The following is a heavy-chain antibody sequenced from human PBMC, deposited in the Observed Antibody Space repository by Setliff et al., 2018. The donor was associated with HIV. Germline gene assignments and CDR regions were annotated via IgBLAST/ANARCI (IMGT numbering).Heavy chain of an antibody. Sequence: GGSLRLSCAASGSTFSNYWMHWVRQAPGKGLMWVSRIHTDGTTTMYAGSVKGRFTISRDSAKSTLYLQMNSLRAEDTALYYCVRAKNWNDFDYWGQGTLVTVSS. V-gene: IGHV3-74*03. CDR1: GSTFSNYW. CDR2: IHTDGTTT. J-gene: IGHJ4*02. CDR3: VRAKNWNDFDY. D-gene: IGHD1-1*01.